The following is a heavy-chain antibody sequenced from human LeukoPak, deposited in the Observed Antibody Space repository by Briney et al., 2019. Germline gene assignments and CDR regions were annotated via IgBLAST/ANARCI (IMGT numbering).Heavy chain of an antibody. D-gene: IGHD5-18*01. J-gene: IGHJ4*02. CDR3: ARFPQRRGYSYGWIDY. V-gene: IGHV4-39*07. Sequence: SETLSLTCTVSGDSISSSSYYWGWIRQPPGKGLEWIGSIYYSGSTYYNPSLKSRVTISVDTSKNQFSLKLSSVTAADTAVYYCARFPQRRGYSYGWIDYWGQGTLVTVSS. CDR1: GDSISSSSYY. CDR2: IYYSGST.